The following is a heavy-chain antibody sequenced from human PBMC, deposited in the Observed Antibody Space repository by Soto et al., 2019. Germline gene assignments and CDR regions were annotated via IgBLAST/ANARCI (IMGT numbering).Heavy chain of an antibody. V-gene: IGHV1-69*13. CDR1: GGTFSSYA. Sequence: GASVKVSCKASGGTFSSYAISWVRQAPGQGLEWMGGIIPIFGTANYAQKFQGRVTITADESTSTAYMELSSLRSEDTAVYYCARGLPQGYYYGSGSYPYYYYYGMGVWGQGTTVTVSS. D-gene: IGHD3-10*01. CDR2: IIPIFGTA. J-gene: IGHJ6*02. CDR3: ARGLPQGYYYGSGSYPYYYYYGMGV.